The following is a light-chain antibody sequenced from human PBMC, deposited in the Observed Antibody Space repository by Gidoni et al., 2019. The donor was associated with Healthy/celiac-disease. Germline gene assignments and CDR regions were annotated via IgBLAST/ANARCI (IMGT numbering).Light chain of an antibody. CDR2: KAS. V-gene: IGKV1-5*03. Sequence: SPSTLSASVGDRVTITCRASQSISSWLAWYQQKPGKAPKLLIYKASSLESGVPSRFSGSGSGTEFTLTISSLQPDDFATYYCQQYNSYSWTFXQXTKVEIK. CDR3: QQYNSYSWT. J-gene: IGKJ1*01. CDR1: QSISSW.